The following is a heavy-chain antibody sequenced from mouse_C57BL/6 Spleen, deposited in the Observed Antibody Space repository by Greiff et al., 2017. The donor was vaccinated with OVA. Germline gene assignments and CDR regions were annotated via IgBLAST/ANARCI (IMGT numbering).Heavy chain of an antibody. CDR1: GYTFTSYW. V-gene: IGHV1-52*01. CDR2: IDPSDSET. J-gene: IGHJ1*03. CDR3: AGDYGSSYGWYFDV. D-gene: IGHD1-1*01. Sequence: VQLQQSGAELVRPGSSVKLSCKASGYTFTSYWMHWVKQRPIQGLEWIGNIDPSDSETHYNQKFKDKATLTVDKSSSTAYMQLSSLTSEDSAVYYCAGDYGSSYGWYFDVWGTGTTVTVSS.